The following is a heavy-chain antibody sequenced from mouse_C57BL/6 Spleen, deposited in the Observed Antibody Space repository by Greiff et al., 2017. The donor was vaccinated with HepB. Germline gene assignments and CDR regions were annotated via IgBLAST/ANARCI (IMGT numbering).Heavy chain of an antibody. D-gene: IGHD2-12*01. CDR1: GYTFTSYE. CDR3: ASVTERYFDV. CDR2: IYPRDGST. Sequence: QVQLKQSGPELVKPGASVKLSCKASGYTFTSYEINWVKQRPGQGLEWIGWIYPRDGSTKYNEKFKGKATLTVDTSSSTAYMELQRLTSEDSAVYFCASVTERYFDVWGTGPTVTVSS. J-gene: IGHJ1*03. V-gene: IGHV1-85*01.